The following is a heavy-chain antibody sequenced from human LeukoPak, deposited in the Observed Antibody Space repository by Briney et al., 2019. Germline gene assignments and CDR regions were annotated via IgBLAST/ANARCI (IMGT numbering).Heavy chain of an antibody. CDR3: AKDSYGMDV. Sequence: GGSLRLSCAASGFTFSSYGMHWVRQAPGKGLEWVAVISYDGSNKYYADSVKGRFTISRDNSKNTLDQQMNSLRAEDTAVYYCAKDSYGMDVWGQGTTVTVSS. J-gene: IGHJ6*02. CDR1: GFTFSSYG. CDR2: ISYDGSNK. V-gene: IGHV3-30*18.